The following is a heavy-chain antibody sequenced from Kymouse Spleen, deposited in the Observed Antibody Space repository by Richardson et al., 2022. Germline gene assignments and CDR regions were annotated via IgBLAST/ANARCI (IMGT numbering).Heavy chain of an antibody. CDR1: GGSFSGYY. CDR2: INHSGST. CDR3: AGITMVRGGDYYYGMDV. D-gene: IGHD3-10*01. V-gene: IGHV4-34*01. Sequence: QVQLQQWGAGLLKPSETLSLTCAVYGGSFSGYYWSWIRQPPGKGLEWIGEINHSGSTNYNPSLKSRVTISVDTSKNQFSLKLSSVTAADTAVYYCAGITMVRGGDYYYGMDVWGQGTTVTVSS. J-gene: IGHJ6*02.